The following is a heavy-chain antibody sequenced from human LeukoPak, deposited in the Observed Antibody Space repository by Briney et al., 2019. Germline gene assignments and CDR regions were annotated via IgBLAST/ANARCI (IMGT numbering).Heavy chain of an antibody. V-gene: IGHV3-30*02. CDR3: AKDWDDYYGSGSYFDY. D-gene: IGHD3-10*01. Sequence: GGSLRLSCAASGFTFSSYGMHWVRQAPGKGLEWVAFIRYDGSNKYYADSVKGRFTFSRDNSKNTPYLQMNSLRAEDTALYYCAKDWDDYYGSGSYFDYWGQGTLVTVSS. J-gene: IGHJ4*02. CDR1: GFTFSSYG. CDR2: IRYDGSNK.